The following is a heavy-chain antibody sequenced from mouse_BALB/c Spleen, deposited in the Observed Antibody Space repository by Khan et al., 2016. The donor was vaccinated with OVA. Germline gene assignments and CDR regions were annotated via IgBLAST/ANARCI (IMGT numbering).Heavy chain of an antibody. V-gene: IGHV2-9*02. D-gene: IGHD3-3*01. CDR1: GYSLTRYG. CDR3: ARSKYLARY. CDR2: IWAGGST. Sequence: QMQLEESGPGLVAPSQSLSITCTVYGYSLTRYGVHWVRQPPGKGLEWLGLIWAGGSTNYNWALMSRLSISIDNSKSLDFLIMNSLQTDDTGLYYCARSKYLARYWGQGTTLTVSS. J-gene: IGHJ2*01.